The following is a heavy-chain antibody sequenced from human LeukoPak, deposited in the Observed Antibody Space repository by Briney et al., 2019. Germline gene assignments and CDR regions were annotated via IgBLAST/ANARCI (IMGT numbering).Heavy chain of an antibody. V-gene: IGHV3-7*03. CDR2: IVQDGGDK. J-gene: IGHJ4*02. CDR1: GFTFSSYW. CDR3: ARHAAGGMFDY. Sequence: GGSLRLSCAASGFTFSSYWMTWVRQAPGEGPEWVANIVQDGGDKYYVDSVKGRFTTSRDNAKDSLYLQMNSLRAEDTAIYYCARHAAGGMFDYWGQGTLVTVSS. D-gene: IGHD4-23*01.